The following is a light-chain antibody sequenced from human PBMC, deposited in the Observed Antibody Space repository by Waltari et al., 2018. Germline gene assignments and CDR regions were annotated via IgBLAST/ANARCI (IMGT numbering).Light chain of an antibody. CDR3: QQYGSSPGT. CDR2: GAS. CDR1: QSVYSSN. Sequence: EIVLTQSPGTLSLSPGERATLSCRASQSVYSSNLAWYQQKPGQAPRLLIYGASSRATGIPDRFSGRGSGTDFTLTITRLEPEDFAVYYCQQYGSSPGTFGQGTKVEIK. J-gene: IGKJ1*01. V-gene: IGKV3-20*01.